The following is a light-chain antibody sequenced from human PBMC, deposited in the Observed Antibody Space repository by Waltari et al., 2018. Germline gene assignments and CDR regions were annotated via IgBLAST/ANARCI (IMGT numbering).Light chain of an antibody. CDR1: SSDVGGYDS. CDR3: SSYTSSSSWV. Sequence: QSALSQPASVSGSPGQSITISCTGTSSDVGGYDSVTWYQQPPGNAPKLRISWVSNRPSGVSIRFSGSKSANPASLTFSGLQAEDEADYYCSSYTSSSSWVFGGGTKLTVL. V-gene: IGLV2-14*01. J-gene: IGLJ3*02. CDR2: WVS.